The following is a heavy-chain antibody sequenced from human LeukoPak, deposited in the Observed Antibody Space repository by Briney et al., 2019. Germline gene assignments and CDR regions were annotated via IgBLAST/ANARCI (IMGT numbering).Heavy chain of an antibody. Sequence: PSETLSLTCTVSGGSISSGGYYWSWIRQHPGQGLEWIGYIYYSGSTYYNPSFKSRVTISVDTSKNQFSLKLSSVTAADTAVYYCARGVPHYDSSGYYFFDYWGQGTLVTVSS. D-gene: IGHD3-22*01. CDR2: IYYSGST. J-gene: IGHJ4*02. CDR3: ARGVPHYDSSGYYFFDY. V-gene: IGHV4-31*03. CDR1: GGSISSGGYY.